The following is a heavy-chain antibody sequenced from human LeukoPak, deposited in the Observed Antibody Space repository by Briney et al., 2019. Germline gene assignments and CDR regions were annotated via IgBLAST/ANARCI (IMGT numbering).Heavy chain of an antibody. CDR1: GFTFSSYA. V-gene: IGHV3-23*03. J-gene: IGHJ4*02. D-gene: IGHD4-23*01. CDR3: AKDCIRWSRGY. CDR2: IYRGGST. Sequence: GGSLRLSCAASGFTFSSYAMSWVRQAPGKGLEWVSVIYRGGSTYYAESVKGRFTISRDNSKNTLYLQMNSLRAEDTAVYYCAKDCIRWSRGYWGQGTLVTVSS.